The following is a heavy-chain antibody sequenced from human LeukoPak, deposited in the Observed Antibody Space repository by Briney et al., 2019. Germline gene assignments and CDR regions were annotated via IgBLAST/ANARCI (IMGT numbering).Heavy chain of an antibody. V-gene: IGHV3-48*03. CDR1: GFTFSSYE. Sequence: GGSLRLSCAASGFTFSSYEMNWVRQAPGKGLEWVSYISSSGSTIYYADSVKGRFTISRDNAKNSLYLQMNSLRAEDTALYYCARGGMATITAFEYWGQGTLVTVSS. CDR2: ISSSGSTI. J-gene: IGHJ4*02. CDR3: ARGGMATITAFEY. D-gene: IGHD5-24*01.